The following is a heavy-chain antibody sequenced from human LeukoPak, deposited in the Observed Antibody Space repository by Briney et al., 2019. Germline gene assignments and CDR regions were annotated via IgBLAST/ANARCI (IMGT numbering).Heavy chain of an antibody. Sequence: GGSLRLSCAASGFTFSNYSMNWVRQAPGKGLEWVSSISSSSYIYYADSVKGRFTISRDNAKNSLYLQMNSLRAEDTAVYYCASSNYYDSSGYYAPYYFDYWGQGTLVTVSS. V-gene: IGHV3-21*01. CDR3: ASSNYYDSSGYYAPYYFDY. J-gene: IGHJ4*02. CDR1: GFTFSNYS. D-gene: IGHD3-22*01. CDR2: ISSSSYI.